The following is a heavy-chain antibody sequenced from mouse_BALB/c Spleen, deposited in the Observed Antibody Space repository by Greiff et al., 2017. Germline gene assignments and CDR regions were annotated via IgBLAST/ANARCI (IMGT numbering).Heavy chain of an antibody. Sequence: EVMLVESGGGLVKPGGSLKLSCAASGFTFSSYAMSWVRQTPEKRLEWVASISSGGSTYYPDSVKGRFTISRDNARNILYLQMSSLRSEDTAMYYCARGGGSADWGQGTLVTVSA. CDR3: ARGGGSAD. J-gene: IGHJ3*01. V-gene: IGHV5-6-5*01. CDR1: GFTFSSYA. CDR2: ISSGGST.